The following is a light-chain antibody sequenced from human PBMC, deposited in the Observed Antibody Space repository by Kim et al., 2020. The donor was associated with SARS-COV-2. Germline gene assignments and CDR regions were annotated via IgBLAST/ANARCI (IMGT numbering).Light chain of an antibody. Sequence: FSQGERATLACRASQTVNSYFTWYQQKPGQPPRLLIFDTSNRATGIPARFSGGGSGTYFTLTITSLEPEDFAVYYCQQRSNWLITFGQGTRLEIK. V-gene: IGKV3-11*01. CDR3: QQRSNWLIT. CDR1: QTVNSY. J-gene: IGKJ5*01. CDR2: DTS.